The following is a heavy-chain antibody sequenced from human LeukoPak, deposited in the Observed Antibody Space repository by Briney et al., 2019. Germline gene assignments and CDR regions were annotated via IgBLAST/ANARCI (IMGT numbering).Heavy chain of an antibody. Sequence: GGSLRLSCAASGFTFSSYAMSWVRKAPGRGLEWVSSISGSGGSTYYADSVKGRFTISRDNSKNTLYLQMNSLRAEDTAVYYCAARTYGGNFMWGQGTLVTVSS. D-gene: IGHD4-23*01. CDR2: ISGSGGST. V-gene: IGHV3-23*01. J-gene: IGHJ4*02. CDR1: GFTFSSYA. CDR3: AARTYGGNFM.